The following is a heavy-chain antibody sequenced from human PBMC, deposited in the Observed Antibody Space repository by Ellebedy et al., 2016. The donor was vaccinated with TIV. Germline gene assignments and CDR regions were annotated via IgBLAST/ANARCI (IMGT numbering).Heavy chain of an antibody. J-gene: IGHJ4*02. V-gene: IGHV3-33*01. CDR1: GFTFSGYA. CDR3: ARDRWHAVWGDS. Sequence: PGGSLRLSCAASGFTFSGYAMHWVRQAPGKGLEWVAVIWDDGSNKYYADSVKGRFTISRDNSKNTVYLQMNSLRAEDTAVYYCARDRWHAVWGDSWGQGTLVTVSS. CDR2: IWDDGSNK. D-gene: IGHD3-16*01.